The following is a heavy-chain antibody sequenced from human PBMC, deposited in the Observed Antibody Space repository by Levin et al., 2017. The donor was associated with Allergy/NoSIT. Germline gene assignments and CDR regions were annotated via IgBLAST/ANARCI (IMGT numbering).Heavy chain of an antibody. J-gene: IGHJ3*01. D-gene: IGHD5-18*01. CDR2: IYAGSLT. V-gene: IGHV3-53*01. Sequence: GGSLRLSCAASGFTVSNNYMSWVRQAPGKGLEWVSVIYAGSLTYYADSVKGRFTISRDNSKNTLYLQMNSLRAEDTAVYYCAIYSYGSFDFWGQGTMVTVFS. CDR1: GFTVSNNY. CDR3: AIYSYGSFDF.